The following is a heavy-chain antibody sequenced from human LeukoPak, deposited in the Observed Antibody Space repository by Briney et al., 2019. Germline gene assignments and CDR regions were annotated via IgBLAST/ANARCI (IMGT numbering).Heavy chain of an antibody. V-gene: IGHV4-59*08. Sequence: PSETLSLTCTVSGGSISSYYWSWIRQPPGKGLEWIGYIYYSGSTNYNPSLKSRVTISVDTSKNQLSLKLSSVTAADTAVYYCARVSDSGSYLGFDYWGQGTLVTVSP. D-gene: IGHD1-26*01. CDR1: GGSISSYY. CDR2: IYYSGST. CDR3: ARVSDSGSYLGFDY. J-gene: IGHJ4*02.